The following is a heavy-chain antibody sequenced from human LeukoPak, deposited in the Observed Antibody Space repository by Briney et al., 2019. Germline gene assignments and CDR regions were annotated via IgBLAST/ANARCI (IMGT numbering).Heavy chain of an antibody. CDR3: ARGGNILEYYDFWSGYYYGFDY. Sequence: ASVKVSCKASGGTFSSYAISWVRQAPGQGLEWMGGIIPIFGTANYAQKFQGRVTITAGESTSTAYMELSSLRSEDTAVYYCARGGNILEYYDFWSGYYYGFDYWGQGTLVTVSS. J-gene: IGHJ4*02. CDR1: GGTFSSYA. V-gene: IGHV1-69*13. D-gene: IGHD3-3*01. CDR2: IIPIFGTA.